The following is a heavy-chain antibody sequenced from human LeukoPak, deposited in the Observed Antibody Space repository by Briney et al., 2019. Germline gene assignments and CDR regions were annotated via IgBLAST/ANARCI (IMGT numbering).Heavy chain of an antibody. Sequence: SETLSLTCTVSGYSISSGYYWGWIRQPPGKGLEWIGSIYHSGSTYYNPSLKSRVTISVDTSKNQFSLKLSSVTAADTAVYYCARWNYYDSRGFDYWGQGTLVTISS. V-gene: IGHV4-38-2*02. CDR3: ARWNYYDSRGFDY. J-gene: IGHJ4*02. D-gene: IGHD3-22*01. CDR1: GYSISSGYY. CDR2: IYHSGST.